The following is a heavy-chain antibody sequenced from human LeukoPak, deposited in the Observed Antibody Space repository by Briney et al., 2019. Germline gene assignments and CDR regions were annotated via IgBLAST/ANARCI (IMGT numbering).Heavy chain of an antibody. CDR3: ARGPNKSDGGNSGSAWFDP. D-gene: IGHD4-23*01. CDR1: GYTFTTYD. J-gene: IGHJ5*02. CDR2: MNPNSGNT. V-gene: IGHV1-8*01. Sequence: ASVKVFCKASGYTFTTYDINWVRQATGQGLEWMGWMNPNSGNTGYAQKFQGRVTMTRNTSISTAYMELSSLRSEDTAVYYCARGPNKSDGGNSGSAWFDPWGQGTLVTVSS.